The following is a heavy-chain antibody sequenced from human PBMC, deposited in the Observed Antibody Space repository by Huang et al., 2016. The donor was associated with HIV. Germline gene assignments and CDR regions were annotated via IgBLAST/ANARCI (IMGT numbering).Heavy chain of an antibody. Sequence: QVRLEQWGPNLLKPSDTLSLKCAVYGGSFSDYFWTWIRQSPVKGQEWIGEVNHGGSATHNPSLRSRGSMSVDSSKNQFYLNLTSVTAADTAVYFCARPKMTATPSDSSWSYFDFWGRGTPVTVSS. J-gene: IGHJ4*02. CDR3: ARPKMTATPSDSSWSYFDF. D-gene: IGHD3-10*01. CDR1: GGSFSDYF. V-gene: IGHV4-34*01. CDR2: VNHGGSA.